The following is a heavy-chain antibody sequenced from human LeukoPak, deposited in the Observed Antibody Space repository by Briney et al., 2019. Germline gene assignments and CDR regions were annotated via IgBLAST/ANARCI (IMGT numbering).Heavy chain of an antibody. J-gene: IGHJ4*02. V-gene: IGHV3-23*01. CDR1: GFTFSSYA. CDR2: IGGSGGST. D-gene: IGHD6-13*01. Sequence: GALRLSCAASGFTFSSYAMSWVRQAPGKGLEWVSSIGGSGGSTYYADSVKGRFTISRDNSKNTLYLQMNSLRAEDTAVYYCAKVETAAAATLRGFDYWGQGTLVTVSS. CDR3: AKVETAAAATLRGFDY.